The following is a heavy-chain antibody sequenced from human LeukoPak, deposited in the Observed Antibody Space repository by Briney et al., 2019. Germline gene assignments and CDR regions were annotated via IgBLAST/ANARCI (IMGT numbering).Heavy chain of an antibody. CDR3: AKVSGQWELLGLDY. CDR2: ISGSGGST. D-gene: IGHD1-26*01. J-gene: IGHJ4*02. Sequence: GGSLRLSCAASGFTFSSYAMSWVRQAPGKGLEWVSAISGSGGSTYYADSVKGRFTISRDNSKNTLYLQMNSLRAEDTAVYYCAKVSGQWELLGLDYWGQGTLVTVSS. V-gene: IGHV3-23*01. CDR1: GFTFSSYA.